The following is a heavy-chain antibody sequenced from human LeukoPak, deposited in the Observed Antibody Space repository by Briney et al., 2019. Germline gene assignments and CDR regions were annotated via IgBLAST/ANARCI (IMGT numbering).Heavy chain of an antibody. Sequence: GGSLRLSCAASGFTFSNYAMTWVRQAPRRGLEWVSAIGLGGGTYYADSVKGRFTISRDNSQNTLYLQMNSLRAEDTAVYYCAKDVSLLWFGELANFDYWGQGTLVTVSS. CDR1: GFTFSNYA. V-gene: IGHV3-23*01. D-gene: IGHD3-10*01. CDR2: IGLGGGT. CDR3: AKDVSLLWFGELANFDY. J-gene: IGHJ4*02.